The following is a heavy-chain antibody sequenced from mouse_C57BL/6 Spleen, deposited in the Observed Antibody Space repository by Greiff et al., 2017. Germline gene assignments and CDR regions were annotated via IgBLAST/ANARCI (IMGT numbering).Heavy chain of an antibody. CDR3: ARDGTMIVYYAMCY. D-gene: IGHD2-4*01. Sequence: EVQLQESGGGLVKPGGSLKLSCAASGFTFSSYALSSVRQTPQKRQLWVATISDGGSYTYYPDNVKGRFTISRDNAKNNLYLQMRHLKSEDTGMYYCARDGTMIVYYAMCYWGQRNSVTVSS. V-gene: IGHV5-4*01. J-gene: IGHJ4*01. CDR2: ISDGGSYT. CDR1: GFTFSSYA.